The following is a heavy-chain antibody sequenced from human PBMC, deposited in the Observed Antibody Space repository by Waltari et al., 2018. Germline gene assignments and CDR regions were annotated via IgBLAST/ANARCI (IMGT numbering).Heavy chain of an antibody. J-gene: IGHJ6*03. CDR2: ISDDGQTS. Sequence: EARLEESGGSLEQPGTSLRPSCSVSGFTFSTYAMPWVRQAPGKGLEWFSSISDDGQTSLYADSVKGRCIISRDNSKSTLFLHLNSLRGDDTARYYCAKGIRATATYFYMDVWGKGTTVTVSS. D-gene: IGHD3-10*01. CDR3: AKGIRATATYFYMDV. CDR1: GFTFSTYA. V-gene: IGHV3-23*04.